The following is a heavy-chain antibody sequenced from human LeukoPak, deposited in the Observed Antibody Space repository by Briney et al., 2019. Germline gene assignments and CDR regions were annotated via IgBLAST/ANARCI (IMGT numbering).Heavy chain of an antibody. CDR2: MNPNSGGT. J-gene: IGHJ4*02. Sequence: ASVKVSCKASGYTFTSYDINWVRQATGQGLEWMGWMNPNSGGTNYAQKFQGRVTMTRDTSISTAYMELSRLRSDDTAVYYCATLHSTGWGQGTLVTVSS. CDR1: GYTFTSYD. CDR3: ATLHSTG. V-gene: IGHV1-2*02. D-gene: IGHD2-2*01.